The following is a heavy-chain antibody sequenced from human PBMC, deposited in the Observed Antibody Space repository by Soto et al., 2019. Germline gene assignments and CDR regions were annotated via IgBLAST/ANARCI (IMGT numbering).Heavy chain of an antibody. CDR3: ARVAEDSSGYLDY. Sequence: QVQLVQSGAEVKKPGASVKVSCKTSGYIFTKNAIHWVRQAPGYGLGWMAWINAGNGNTIYSQKFQGRVTITRDTSASTAYMELSSLRSEDTAVYYCARVAEDSSGYLDYWGQGTLVTVSS. D-gene: IGHD3-22*01. CDR1: GYIFTKNA. V-gene: IGHV1-3*01. CDR2: INAGNGNT. J-gene: IGHJ4*02.